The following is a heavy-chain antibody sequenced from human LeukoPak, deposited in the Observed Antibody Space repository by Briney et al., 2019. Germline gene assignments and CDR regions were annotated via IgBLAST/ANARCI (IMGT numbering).Heavy chain of an antibody. CDR3: TKVTVWGVRAFDI. J-gene: IGHJ3*02. CDR1: GFTLSSYA. D-gene: IGHD7-27*01. V-gene: IGHV3-23*01. Sequence: GGSLRLSCAVSGFTLSSYAMSWVRQAPGKGLEWVSTSSGSGGTTYYADSVKGRFTISRDNSKNTLSLLMNSLRAEDTATYYCTKVTVWGVRAFDIWGQGTMVTVSS. CDR2: SSGSGGTT.